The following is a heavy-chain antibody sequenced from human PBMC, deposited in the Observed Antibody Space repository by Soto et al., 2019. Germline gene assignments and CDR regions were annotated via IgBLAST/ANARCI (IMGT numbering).Heavy chain of an antibody. V-gene: IGHV3-11*01. Sequence: GGSLRLSCAASGFTFSDYYMSWIRQAPGKGLEWVSYISSSGSTIYYADSVKGRFTISRDNAKNSLYLQMNSLRAEDTAVYYCARVAGSRRITIFGVASSFWFDPWGQGTPVTVSS. CDR2: ISSSGSTI. D-gene: IGHD3-3*01. CDR1: GFTFSDYY. CDR3: ARVAGSRRITIFGVASSFWFDP. J-gene: IGHJ5*02.